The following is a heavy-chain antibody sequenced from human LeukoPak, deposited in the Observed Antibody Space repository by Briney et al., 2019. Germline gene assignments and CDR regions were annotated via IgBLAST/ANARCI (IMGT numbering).Heavy chain of an antibody. J-gene: IGHJ4*02. V-gene: IGHV4-59*08. D-gene: IGHD6-13*01. CDR3: AKAHIVLYSSSWYGGY. CDR2: IYYSGST. Sequence: SETLSLTCTVSGGSISSYYWSWIRQPPGKGLEWIGYIYYSGSTNYNPSLKSRVTISVDTSKNQFSLKLSSVTAADTAVYYCAKAHIVLYSSSWYGGYWGQGTLVTVSS. CDR1: GGSISSYY.